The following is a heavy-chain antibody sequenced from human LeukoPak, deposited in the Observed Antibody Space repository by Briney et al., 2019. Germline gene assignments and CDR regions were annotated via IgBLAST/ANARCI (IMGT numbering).Heavy chain of an antibody. CDR2: ISSSSSYI. CDR3: ARDLQWDPNYFDY. Sequence: PGGSLRLSCAASGFIFSSYTMNWVRQAPGKGLEWVSSISSSSSYIYYADSLKGRFTISRDNAKNSLYLQMNSLRAEDTAVYYCARDLQWDPNYFDYWGQGTLVTVSS. D-gene: IGHD1-26*01. CDR1: GFIFSSYT. V-gene: IGHV3-21*01. J-gene: IGHJ4*02.